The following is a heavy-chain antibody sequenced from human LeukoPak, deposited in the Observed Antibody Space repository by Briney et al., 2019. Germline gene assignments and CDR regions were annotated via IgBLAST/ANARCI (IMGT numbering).Heavy chain of an antibody. CDR1: GFTFSSYG. V-gene: IGHV3-30*03. D-gene: IGHD3-22*01. Sequence: RTGGSLRLSCAASGFTFSSYGMRWVRQAPGKGLEWVAVISYDGSNKYYADSVKGRFTISRDNSKNTLYLQMNSLKAEDTAVYYCATGYDSSGYPDYWGQGTLVTVSS. CDR3: ATGYDSSGYPDY. CDR2: ISYDGSNK. J-gene: IGHJ4*02.